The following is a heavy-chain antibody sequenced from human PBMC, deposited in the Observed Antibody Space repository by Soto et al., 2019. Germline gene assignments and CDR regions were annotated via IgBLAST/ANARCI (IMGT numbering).Heavy chain of an antibody. CDR2: IKGDGSST. V-gene: IGHV3-74*01. CDR1: GFTFISYW. Sequence: GGSLRLSCAASGFTFISYWMRWVRQAPGKGLVWVSRIKGDGSSTSYADSVEGRFTISRDNAKNTLYLQMNSLRGEDTAVYYCARGIPGVYATDVWGQGTTVTVSS. J-gene: IGHJ6*02. CDR3: ARGIPGVYATDV. D-gene: IGHD2-2*01.